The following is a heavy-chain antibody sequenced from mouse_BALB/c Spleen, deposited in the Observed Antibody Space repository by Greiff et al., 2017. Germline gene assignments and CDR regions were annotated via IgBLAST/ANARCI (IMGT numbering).Heavy chain of an antibody. J-gene: IGHJ1*01. CDR1: GFTFSSFG. D-gene: IGHD2-2*01. Sequence: EVHLVESGGGLVQPGGSRKLSCAASGFTFSSFGMHWVRQAPEKGLEWVAYISSGSSTIYYADTVKGRFTISRDNPKNTLFLQMTSLRSEDTAMYYCARIYGYGGYFDVWGAGTTVTVSS. V-gene: IGHV5-17*02. CDR2: ISSGSSTI. CDR3: ARIYGYGGYFDV.